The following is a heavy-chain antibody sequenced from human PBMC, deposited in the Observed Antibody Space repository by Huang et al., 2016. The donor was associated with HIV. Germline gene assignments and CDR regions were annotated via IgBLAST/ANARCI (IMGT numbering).Heavy chain of an antibody. V-gene: IGHV4-39*01. D-gene: IGHD2-2*01. Sequence: QLQLQESGPGLVKPSETLSLTCSVSGGSISSSSYYWGWIRQPPGKGLEWIGSIYYSCITFYNPALKSRVTISVDTSKNQFSLRLSSVTAADTSVYYCARHMDCSSSSCLAGGHERGPFDMWGQGTMVTVSS. J-gene: IGHJ3*02. CDR3: ARHMDCSSSSCLAGGHERGPFDM. CDR2: IYYSCIT. CDR1: GGSISSSSYY.